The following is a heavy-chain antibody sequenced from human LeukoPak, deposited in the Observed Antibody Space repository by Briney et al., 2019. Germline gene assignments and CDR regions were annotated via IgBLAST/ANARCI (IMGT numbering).Heavy chain of an antibody. CDR2: IRFDATHK. CDR1: GFTFSTYG. Sequence: GGSLRLSCAASGFTFSTYGMHWVRQAPGKGLEWVTFIRFDATHKYYADSVKGRFTISRDISKDMLYLYMNSLRPEDTAVYYCANEAFMTETDAFDIWGQGTMVTVSS. V-gene: IGHV3-30*02. CDR3: ANEAFMTETDAFDI. D-gene: IGHD3-16*01. J-gene: IGHJ3*02.